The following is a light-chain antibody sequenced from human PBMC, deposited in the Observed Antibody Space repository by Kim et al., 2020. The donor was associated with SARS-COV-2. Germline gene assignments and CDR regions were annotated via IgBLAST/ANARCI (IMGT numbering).Light chain of an antibody. CDR2: NNN. CDR3: AAWDDSLNGVV. CDR1: SSNIGSNT. V-gene: IGLV1-44*01. Sequence: ELTQPPSASGTPGQRVTISCSGSSSNIGSNTVNWYQQLPGTAPKLLIYNNNQRPSGVPDRFSGSKSDTSASLAISGLRSEDEGVYSCAAWDDSLNGVVFGGGTQLTVL. J-gene: IGLJ2*01.